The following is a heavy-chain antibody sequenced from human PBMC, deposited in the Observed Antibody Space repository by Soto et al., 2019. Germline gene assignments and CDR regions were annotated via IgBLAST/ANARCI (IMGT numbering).Heavy chain of an antibody. D-gene: IGHD3-10*01. Sequence: QVPLVQSGAEVKKPGSSVTVSCKASGGTFSSYAIHWVRQAPGQGLEWMGGIIPMYGPAKYAQRFQGRVTITADESTTTVSMELTSLTYQDTAVYSCARVTSMVRGVIDNWFDPWGHGTLVTVSS. J-gene: IGHJ5*02. CDR1: GGTFSSYA. CDR2: IIPMYGPA. CDR3: ARVTSMVRGVIDNWFDP. V-gene: IGHV1-69*01.